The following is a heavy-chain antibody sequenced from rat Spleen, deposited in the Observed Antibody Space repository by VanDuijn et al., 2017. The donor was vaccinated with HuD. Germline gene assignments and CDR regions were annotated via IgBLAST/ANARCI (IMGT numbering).Heavy chain of an antibody. D-gene: IGHD1-10*01. J-gene: IGHJ2*01. CDR1: GYSITSGY. CDR3: GRDNNYKAY. CDR2: ISYSGST. V-gene: IGHV3-1*01. Sequence: EVQLQESGPGLVKPSQSLSLTCSVTGYSITSGYGWNWIRKFPGNKMEWMGHISYSGSTSYNPSLKSRISITRDTSRNQFFLQVNSVTTDDTATYYCGRDNNYKAYWGQGVLVTVSS.